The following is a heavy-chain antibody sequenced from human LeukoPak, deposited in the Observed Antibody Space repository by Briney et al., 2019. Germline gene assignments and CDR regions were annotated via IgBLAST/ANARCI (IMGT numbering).Heavy chain of an antibody. CDR2: IWYDGSRK. CDR3: TRGDSLDY. J-gene: IGHJ4*02. V-gene: IGHV3-33*01. CDR1: GLNFSSVD. Sequence: GALRLSCAASGLNFSSVDMHWVRQAPGKGLEWVAVIWYDGSRKYYGDSVKGRFTVSRDTSKNTVFLQMNSLRDKDTAVYYCTRGDSLDYWGQGTLVTVSS. D-gene: IGHD3-22*01.